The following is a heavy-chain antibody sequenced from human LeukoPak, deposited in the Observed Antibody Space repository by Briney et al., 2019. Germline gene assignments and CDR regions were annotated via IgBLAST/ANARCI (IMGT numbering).Heavy chain of an antibody. CDR3: ASPMAHGGSSSPHDAFDI. Sequence: VASVKVSCKASGYTFTSYYMHWVRQAPGQGLEWMGGIIPIFGTANYAQKFQGRVTITADESTSTAYMELSSLRSEDTAVYYCASPMAHGGSSSPHDAFDIWGQGTMVTVSS. CDR2: IIPIFGTA. J-gene: IGHJ3*02. D-gene: IGHD2-15*01. CDR1: GYTFTSYY. V-gene: IGHV1-69*13.